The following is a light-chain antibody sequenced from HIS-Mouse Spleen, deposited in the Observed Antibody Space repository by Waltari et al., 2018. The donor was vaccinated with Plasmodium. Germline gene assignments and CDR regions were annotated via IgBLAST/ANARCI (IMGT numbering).Light chain of an antibody. CDR3: QQYYSYLLT. CDR1: QGISSY. V-gene: IGKV1-8*01. CDR2: AGS. J-gene: IGKJ4*01. Sequence: AIRMTQSPSSFSASTGDRVTITCRASQGISSYLAWYQQKPGKAPKLLIYAGSTLQSGVPPRFSGSGAGTDFTHTISCLQSEDFATYYCQQYYSYLLTFGGGTKVEIK.